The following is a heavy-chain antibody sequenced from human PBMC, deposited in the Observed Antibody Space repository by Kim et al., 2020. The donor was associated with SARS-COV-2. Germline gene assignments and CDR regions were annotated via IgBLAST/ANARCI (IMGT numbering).Heavy chain of an antibody. D-gene: IGHD4-4*01. CDR2: IYYSGST. CDR3: ARSSNPKYYYYGMGV. Sequence: SETLSLTCTVSGGSVSSGSYYWSWIRQPPGKGLEWIGYIYYSGSTNYNPSLKSRVTISVDTSKNQFSLKLSSVTAADTAVYYCARSSNPKYYYYGMGVWGQGTTVTVSS. V-gene: IGHV4-61*01. J-gene: IGHJ6*02. CDR1: GGSVSSGSYY.